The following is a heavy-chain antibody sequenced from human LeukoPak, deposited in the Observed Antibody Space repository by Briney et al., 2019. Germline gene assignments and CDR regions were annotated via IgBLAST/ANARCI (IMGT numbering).Heavy chain of an antibody. Sequence: PGGSLRLSCAASAITFSTYAMSWVRQAPGKGLECVSVISGGAGSTYYADSVKGRFTISRDNSKNTLYLQMNSLRAEDTAVYYCAKDLVPMVRGVDGMDVWGQGTTVTVSS. V-gene: IGHV3-23*01. D-gene: IGHD3-10*01. J-gene: IGHJ6*02. CDR3: AKDLVPMVRGVDGMDV. CDR1: AITFSTYA. CDR2: ISGGAGST.